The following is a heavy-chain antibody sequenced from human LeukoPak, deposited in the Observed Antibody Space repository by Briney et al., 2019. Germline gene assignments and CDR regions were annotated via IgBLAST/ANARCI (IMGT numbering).Heavy chain of an antibody. CDR3: ARDRAEDIVLMVYAPHPWFDP. CDR1: GGSISSYY. Sequence: SETLSLTCTVSGGSISSYYWSWIRQPAGEGLEWIGRIYTSGSTNYNPSLKSRVTMSVDTSKNQFSLKLSSVTAADTAVYYCARDRAEDIVLMVYAPHPWFDPWGQGTLVTVSS. CDR2: IYTSGST. J-gene: IGHJ5*02. V-gene: IGHV4-4*07. D-gene: IGHD2-8*01.